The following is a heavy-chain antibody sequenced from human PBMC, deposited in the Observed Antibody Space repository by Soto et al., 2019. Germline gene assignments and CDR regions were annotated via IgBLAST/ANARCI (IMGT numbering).Heavy chain of an antibody. Sequence: QLQLQESGPGLVKPSETLSLTCTVSGGSISSSSYYWGWIRQPPGKGLEWIGSIHYRGSTYYNPSLKSRVSISVDTSKNQFSLKLRSVTAADTAVYYCARRQSSSWYGLWGQGPWSPSPQ. CDR2: IHYRGST. CDR3: ARRQSSSWYGL. J-gene: IGHJ1*01. V-gene: IGHV4-39*01. D-gene: IGHD6-13*01. CDR1: GGSISSSSYY.